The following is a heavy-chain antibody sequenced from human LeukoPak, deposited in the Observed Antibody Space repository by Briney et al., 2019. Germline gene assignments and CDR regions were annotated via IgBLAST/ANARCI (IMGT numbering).Heavy chain of an antibody. CDR1: GYSFTTYG. D-gene: IGHD5-24*01. CDR2: INTNTGNP. J-gene: IGHJ4*02. CDR3: ARGRGRDGYNFHY. Sequence: ASVKVSCKASGYSFTTYGINWVRQAPGQGLEWMGWINTNTGNPTHAQGFTGRFVFSLDTSVSTAYLQISSLRTEDTAVYYCARGRGRDGYNFHYWGQGTLVTVSS. V-gene: IGHV7-4-1*02.